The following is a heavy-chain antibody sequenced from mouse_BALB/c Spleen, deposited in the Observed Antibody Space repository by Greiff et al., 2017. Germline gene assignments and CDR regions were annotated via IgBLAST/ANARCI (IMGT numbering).Heavy chain of an antibody. Sequence: VQLQESGPSLVQPSQSLSITCTVSGFSLTSYGVHWVRQSPGKGLEWLGVIWRGGSTDYNAAFMSRLSITKDNSKSQVFFKMNSLQADDTAIYYCASLITTVVDAMDYWGQGTSVTVSS. CDR2: IWRGGST. CDR1: GFSLTSYG. D-gene: IGHD1-1*01. J-gene: IGHJ4*01. CDR3: ASLITTVVDAMDY. V-gene: IGHV2-5-1*01.